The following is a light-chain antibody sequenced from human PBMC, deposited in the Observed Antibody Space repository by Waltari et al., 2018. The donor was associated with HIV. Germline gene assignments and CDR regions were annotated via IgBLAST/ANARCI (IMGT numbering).Light chain of an antibody. V-gene: IGLV1-47*01. CDR2: RNN. CDR3: AAWGDSPSGVV. J-gene: IGLJ3*02. CDR1: SSNIGSNS. Sequence: QSVLTQPPSASGTPGQRVTISCSGSSSNIGSNSVYWYQQLPGTAPKLLIYRNNRRPSGVPDRFSCSKSGTSASLAISGLRSEDEAHYYCAAWGDSPSGVVFGGGTKLTVL.